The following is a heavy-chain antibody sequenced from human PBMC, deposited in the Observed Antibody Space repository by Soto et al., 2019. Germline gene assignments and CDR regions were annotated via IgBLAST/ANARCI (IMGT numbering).Heavy chain of an antibody. CDR3: ATDDPPILN. J-gene: IGHJ4*02. Sequence: QVQLVQSGAEVKKPGASVKVSCKASGYTFTSYGISWVRQAPGQGLEWMGWISAYNGNTNYAQKLQGRVTMTTDTSTTPAYMELRRLRSDDTAVYSCATDDPPILNWGQGTLVTVSS. CDR2: ISAYNGNT. V-gene: IGHV1-18*01. CDR1: GYTFTSYG.